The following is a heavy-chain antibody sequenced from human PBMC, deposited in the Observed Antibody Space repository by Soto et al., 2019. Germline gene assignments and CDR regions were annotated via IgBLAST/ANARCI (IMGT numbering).Heavy chain of an antibody. CDR3: ARGQLVWYGDLTPYHRDMDV. CDR2: FSHDGGT. CDR1: GGSFDDFY. J-gene: IGHJ6*02. D-gene: IGHD3-10*01. Sequence: QVQLQQWGAGLLRPSETLSLTCAFYGGSFDDFYWSWVRQSPGKGLEWGGEFSHDGGTNYSPSLPSRVSISVDTSKNQFSLHLRSVTAADTGLYYCARGQLVWYGDLTPYHRDMDVWGQGTTVTVSS. V-gene: IGHV4-34*02.